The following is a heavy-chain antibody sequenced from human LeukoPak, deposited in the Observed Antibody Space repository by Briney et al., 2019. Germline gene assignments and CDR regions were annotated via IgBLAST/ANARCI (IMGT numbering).Heavy chain of an antibody. CDR3: ARGGGIQLWLRVVRWFDP. J-gene: IGHJ5*02. Sequence: SETLSLTCTVSGGSISSGSYYWSWIRQPPGKGLEWIGEINHSGSTNYNPSLKSRVTISVDTSKNQFSLKLSSVTAADTAVYYCARGGGIQLWLRVVRWFDPWGQGTLVTVSS. V-gene: IGHV4-39*07. D-gene: IGHD5-18*01. CDR1: GGSISSGSYY. CDR2: INHSGST.